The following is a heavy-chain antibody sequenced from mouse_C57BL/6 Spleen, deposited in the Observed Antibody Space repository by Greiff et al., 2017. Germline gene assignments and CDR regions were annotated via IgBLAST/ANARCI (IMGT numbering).Heavy chain of an antibody. V-gene: IGHV1-81*01. Sequence: VQLQQSGAELARPGASVKLSCKASGYTFTSYGISWVKQRTGQGLEWIGEIYPRSGNTYYNEKFKGKATLTADKSSITAYMELRSLTSEDSAVYFCARYYGSSYGDYWGQGTTLTVSS. D-gene: IGHD1-1*01. J-gene: IGHJ2*01. CDR2: IYPRSGNT. CDR3: ARYYGSSYGDY. CDR1: GYTFTSYG.